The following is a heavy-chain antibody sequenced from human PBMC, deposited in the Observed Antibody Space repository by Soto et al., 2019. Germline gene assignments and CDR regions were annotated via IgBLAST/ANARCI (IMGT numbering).Heavy chain of an antibody. Sequence: SETLSLTCTVSGDSISNGYYTWSWIRQPPGKDLEWIGHIYNSVNTYYNPSLKSRVTISVDTSKNQFSLKLSSVTAADTAVYYCARHNGPLYVGYYYDMDVWGQGTTVTVSS. V-gene: IGHV4-39*01. J-gene: IGHJ6*01. CDR1: GDSISNGYYT. CDR3: ARHNGPLYVGYYYDMDV. CDR2: IYNSVNT. D-gene: IGHD3-16*01.